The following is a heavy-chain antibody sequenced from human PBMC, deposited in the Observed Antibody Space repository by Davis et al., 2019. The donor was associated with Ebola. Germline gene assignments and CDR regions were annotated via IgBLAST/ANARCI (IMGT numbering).Heavy chain of an antibody. Sequence: GESLKISCAASGFTFSSYAMSWVRQAPGKGLEWVSVIYSGGSTYYADSVKGRFTISRDNAKNSLYLQMNSLRAEDTAVYYCATEAPIEAAFDIWGQGTMVTVSS. J-gene: IGHJ3*02. CDR1: GFTFSSYA. V-gene: IGHV3-23*01. CDR2: IYSGGST. CDR3: ATEAPIEAAFDI.